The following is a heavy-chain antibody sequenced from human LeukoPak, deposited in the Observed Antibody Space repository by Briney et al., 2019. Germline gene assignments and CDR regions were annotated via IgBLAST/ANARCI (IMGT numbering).Heavy chain of an antibody. CDR1: GFTFSSYS. Sequence: GGSLRLSCAASGFTFSSYSFNWVRQAPGKGLEWVSYISRTTSYADSVKGRFTISRDNAKSSLYLEMSSLRAEDTALYYCARFRGGVDTTMVDYSYNYYMDVWGKGTTVTVSS. J-gene: IGHJ6*03. V-gene: IGHV3-48*01. CDR2: ISRTT. D-gene: IGHD5-18*01. CDR3: ARFRGGVDTTMVDYSYNYYMDV.